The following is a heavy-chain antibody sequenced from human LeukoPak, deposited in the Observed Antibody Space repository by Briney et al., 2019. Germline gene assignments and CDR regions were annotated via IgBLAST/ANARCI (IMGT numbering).Heavy chain of an antibody. CDR3: AKSSMIVVDPWAFDI. Sequence: GGSLRLSCAASGFTFGSYAMSWVRQAPGKGLEWVSAISGSGGSTYYADSVKGRFTISRDNSKNTLYLQMNSLRAEDTAVYYCAKSSMIVVDPWAFDIWGQGTMVTVSS. V-gene: IGHV3-23*01. CDR1: GFTFGSYA. J-gene: IGHJ3*02. CDR2: ISGSGGST. D-gene: IGHD3-22*01.